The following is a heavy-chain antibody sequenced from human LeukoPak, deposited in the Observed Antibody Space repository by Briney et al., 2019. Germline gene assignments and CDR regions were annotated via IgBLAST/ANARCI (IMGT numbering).Heavy chain of an antibody. CDR2: IYTSGST. CDR3: ARDFSSGWKEYFDL. Sequence: SETLSLTCTVSGGSISSYYWSWIRQPAGKGLEWIGRIYTSGSTNYNPSLKSRVTMSVDTSKNQFSLKLGSVTAADTAVYYCARDFSSGWKEYFDLWGRGTLVTVSS. V-gene: IGHV4-4*07. D-gene: IGHD6-19*01. CDR1: GGSISSYY. J-gene: IGHJ2*01.